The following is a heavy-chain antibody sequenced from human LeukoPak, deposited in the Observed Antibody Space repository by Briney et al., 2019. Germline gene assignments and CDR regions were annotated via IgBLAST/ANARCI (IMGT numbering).Heavy chain of an antibody. CDR3: ARGSGRYYYYGVDV. V-gene: IGHV4-59*02. J-gene: IGHJ6*02. CDR2: IYYSGTTSGYT. D-gene: IGHD7-27*01. CDR1: GGSVSSSY. Sequence: SETLSLTCTVSGGSVSSSYWSWIRQPPGKGLEWIGHIYYSGTTSGYTNYNPSLKSRVTISIDTAKNQFSLQVRSVTAADTAVYYCARGSGRYYYYGVDVWGQGTTVAVSS.